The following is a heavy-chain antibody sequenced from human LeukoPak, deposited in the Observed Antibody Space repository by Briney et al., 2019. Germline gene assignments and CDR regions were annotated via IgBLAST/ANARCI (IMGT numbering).Heavy chain of an antibody. CDR1: GFTFSSYG. J-gene: IGHJ4*02. CDR3: ARNGYSGSGIYSFDY. V-gene: IGHV3-33*01. Sequence: GGSLRLSCAASGFTFSSYGMHWVRQAPGKGLEWVADIWYDGSNKYYADSVKGRFTISRDNSKNTLYLQMNSLRAEDMAVYYCARNGYSGSGIYSFDYWGQGTLVTVSS. CDR2: IWYDGSNK. D-gene: IGHD3-10*01.